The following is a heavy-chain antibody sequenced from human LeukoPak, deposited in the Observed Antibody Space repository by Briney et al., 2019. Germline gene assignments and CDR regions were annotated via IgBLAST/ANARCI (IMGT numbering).Heavy chain of an antibody. CDR3: ARGGSYVYFDY. D-gene: IGHD3-16*01. J-gene: IGHJ4*02. CDR1: GGSISSSIW. Sequence: SETLSLTCAVSGGSISSSIWWSWVRQPPEKGLEWIAEIYQSGRTNYNPSLRSRVAMSVDKSTNQFSLKLASVTAADTAVYYCARGGSYVYFDYWGQGTLVTVTS. V-gene: IGHV4-4*02. CDR2: IYQSGRT.